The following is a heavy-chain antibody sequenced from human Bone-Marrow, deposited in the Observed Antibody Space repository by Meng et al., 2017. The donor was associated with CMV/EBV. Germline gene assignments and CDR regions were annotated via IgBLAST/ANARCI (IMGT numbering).Heavy chain of an antibody. CDR2: IRYDGKNK. J-gene: IGHJ4*02. CDR3: AKDQPASGKYLPLEF. Sequence: GGSLKIPCAASGFTFSSYSMNWVRQAPGKGLEWLSFIRYDGKNKYYIDSVKGRFTISRDNSKDTLYLQMDSLTTEDTAVYYCAKDQPASGKYLPLEFWGQGTLVTVSS. CDR1: GFTFSSYS. V-gene: IGHV3-30*02. D-gene: IGHD4-23*01.